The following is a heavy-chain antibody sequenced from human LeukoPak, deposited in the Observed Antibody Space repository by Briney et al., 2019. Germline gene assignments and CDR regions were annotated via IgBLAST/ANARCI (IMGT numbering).Heavy chain of an antibody. D-gene: IGHD3-3*01. CDR1: GGSFSGYY. J-gene: IGHJ4*02. CDR2: INHSGST. V-gene: IGHV4-34*01. CDR3: ATSGFWSGYCTGRDGY. Sequence: SETLSLTCAVYGGSFSGYYWSWIRQPPGKGLEWIGEINHSGSTNYNPSLKSRVTISVDTSKNQFSLKLSSVTAADTAVYYCATSGFWSGYCTGRDGYWGQGTLVTVSS.